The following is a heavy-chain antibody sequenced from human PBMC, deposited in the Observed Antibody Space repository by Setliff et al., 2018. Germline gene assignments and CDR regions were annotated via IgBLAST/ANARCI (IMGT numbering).Heavy chain of an antibody. J-gene: IGHJ6*03. D-gene: IGHD3-3*01. V-gene: IGHV1-8*02. CDR2: MNPNSGKA. Sequence: ASVKVSCKASGYTFTTYDIIWVRQATGQGLEWMGWMNPNSGKAAYAQKFQGRVNMTRNTSITTAYMERSSLRFEDTAVYYCARGALVLQFLEWLPRYYYMDVWGKGTTVTVSS. CDR3: ARGALVLQFLEWLPRYYYMDV. CDR1: GYTFTTYD.